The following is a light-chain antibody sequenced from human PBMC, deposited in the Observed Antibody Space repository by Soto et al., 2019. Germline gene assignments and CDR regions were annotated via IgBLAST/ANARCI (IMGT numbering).Light chain of an antibody. CDR2: GAS. Sequence: EIVLTQSPGTLSLSPGERATLSCRASQSVSSTYLAWYQQKPGQAPRLLIYGASSRATGIPDRFSCSGSGTDFTLTISRLEPEDFAVYYCQQYDNSLYTFGQGTKLEIK. J-gene: IGKJ2*01. CDR1: QSVSSTY. CDR3: QQYDNSLYT. V-gene: IGKV3-20*01.